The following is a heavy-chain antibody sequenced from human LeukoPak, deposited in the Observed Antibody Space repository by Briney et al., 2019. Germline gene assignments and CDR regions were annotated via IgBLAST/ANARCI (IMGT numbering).Heavy chain of an antibody. CDR1: GYTFNTYP. CDR3: ARGQGYTIVADGHWCDL. D-gene: IGHD5-12*01. CDR2: IRTNSGTP. Sequence: AAVKVSCMPSGYTFNTYPIHWARQAPGHGREWIGWIRTNSGTPTYALAFTRRFVFSLDTSVSTAFLHITNLKPGDTAVYYCARGQGYTIVADGHWCDLGGGGTLVSVSS. J-gene: IGHJ5*02. V-gene: IGHV7-4-1*02.